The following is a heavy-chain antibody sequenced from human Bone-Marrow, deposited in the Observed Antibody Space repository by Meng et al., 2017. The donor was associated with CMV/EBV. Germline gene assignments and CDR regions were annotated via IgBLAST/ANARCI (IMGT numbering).Heavy chain of an antibody. CDR1: GYTFTGYY. J-gene: IGHJ4*02. CDR2: INPNSGGT. D-gene: IGHD3-10*01. CDR3: ARDAGVHYYSSGSYYNY. V-gene: IGHV1-2*02. Sequence: QLQRVQSGAEGKKPGAPVKVSCKASGYTFTGYYMHWVRQAPGQGLEWMGWINPNSGGTNYAQKFQGRVTMTRDTSISTAYMELSRLRSDDTAVYYCARDAGVHYYSSGSYYNYWGQGTLVTVSS.